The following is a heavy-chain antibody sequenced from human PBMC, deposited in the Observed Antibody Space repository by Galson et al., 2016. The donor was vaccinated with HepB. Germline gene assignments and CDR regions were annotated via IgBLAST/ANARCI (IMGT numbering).Heavy chain of an antibody. D-gene: IGHD3-22*01. CDR2: VSYSGST. CDR3: ARDLFNVDGSGSYYYYGLDV. J-gene: IGHJ6*02. Sequence: PLSLTCTVSGDSITSGGCYWTWIRQYPGKGLEWIGYVSYSGSTYYNPSLKSRVFISVDTSQTQCSLRLSSVTVADTAGYYCARDLFNVDGSGSYYYYGLDVWGQGTTVTVSS. V-gene: IGHV4-31*03. CDR1: GDSITSGGCY.